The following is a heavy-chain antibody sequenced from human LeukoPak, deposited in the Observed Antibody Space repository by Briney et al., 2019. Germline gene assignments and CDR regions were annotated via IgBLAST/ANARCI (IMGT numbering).Heavy chain of an antibody. V-gene: IGHV1-18*01. J-gene: IGHJ4*02. Sequence: GSVKVSCKASGYTFTSYGISWVRQAPGQGLEWMGWISAYNGNTNYAQKLQGRVTMTTDTSTSTAYMELRSLRSDDTAVYYCARDMVMNSDRPAYFDYWGQGTLVTVSS. CDR2: ISAYNGNT. CDR3: ARDMVMNSDRPAYFDY. CDR1: GYTFTSYG. D-gene: IGHD2-21*01.